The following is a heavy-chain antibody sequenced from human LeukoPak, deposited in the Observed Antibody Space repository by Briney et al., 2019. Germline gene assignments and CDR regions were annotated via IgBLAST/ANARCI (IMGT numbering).Heavy chain of an antibody. CDR2: IHSSAST. V-gene: IGHV4-38-2*02. CDR1: GYSINSGHF. Sequence: PSDSLSLTRTLSGYSINSGHFWGSIRQPPGKRLEWIGSIHSSASTYSHPTLKTRVTISVDASKNQFSLNLTSVTAADAAVYYCARDLGYTGFDWAPWGQGTLVTVSS. D-gene: IGHD5-12*01. CDR3: ARDLGYTGFDWAP. J-gene: IGHJ5*02.